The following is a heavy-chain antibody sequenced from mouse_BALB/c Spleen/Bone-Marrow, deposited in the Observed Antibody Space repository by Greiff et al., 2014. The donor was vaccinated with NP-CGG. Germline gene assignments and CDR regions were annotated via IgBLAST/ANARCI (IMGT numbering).Heavy chain of an antibody. D-gene: IGHD2-10*02. Sequence: LQESGAELVRPGASVKLPCKASGYTFTGYWMNWVKQRPGQGLEWIGMIDPSDSETHYSQMFRDKATLTVDKSSSTAYMQLSSLTSEDSAVYYCTRKYGKGGDFWGQGTTLTVSS. CDR1: GYTFTGYW. CDR2: IDPSDSET. CDR3: TRKYGKGGDF. V-gene: IGHV1-61*01. J-gene: IGHJ2*01.